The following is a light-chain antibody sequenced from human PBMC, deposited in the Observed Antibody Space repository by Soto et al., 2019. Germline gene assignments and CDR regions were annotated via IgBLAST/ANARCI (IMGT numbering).Light chain of an antibody. V-gene: IGKV3-11*01. CDR2: GVS. Sequence: IVLTQSPATLSLSPGERATLSCRARQPVSSYLSWYQHKPGQAPRLLIYGVSNRATGIAARFSGSGSGTDLTLTISSLEPEDSAVYYCQQRYNWLTFGGGTKVEIK. CDR3: QQRYNWLT. CDR1: QPVSSY. J-gene: IGKJ4*01.